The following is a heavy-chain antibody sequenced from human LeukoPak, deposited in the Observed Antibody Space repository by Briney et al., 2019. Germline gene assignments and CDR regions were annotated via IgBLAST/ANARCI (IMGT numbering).Heavy chain of an antibody. CDR1: GFTFSDYW. Sequence: GGSLRLSYAASGFTFSDYWMHWVRQAPGKGLVWVSRINGDGRSTSYADSVKGRFTISRDNAKNTLYLQMNSLRVEDTAVYYCARHGDNSGWFHWFDPWGQGTLVTVSS. CDR3: ARHGDNSGWFHWFDP. D-gene: IGHD6-19*01. V-gene: IGHV3-74*01. CDR2: INGDGRST. J-gene: IGHJ5*02.